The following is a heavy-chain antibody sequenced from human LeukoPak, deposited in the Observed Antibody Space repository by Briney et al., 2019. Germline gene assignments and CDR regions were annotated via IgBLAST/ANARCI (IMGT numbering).Heavy chain of an antibody. V-gene: IGHV4-4*07. Sequence: PSETLSLTCTVSGGSISSYYWSWIRQPAGKGLEWIGRIYTSGSTNYNPSLKSRATMSVDTSKNQFSLKLSSVTAADTAVYYCARGGYGSGSPSPFDYWGQGTLVTVSS. D-gene: IGHD3-10*01. CDR3: ARGGYGSGSPSPFDY. J-gene: IGHJ4*02. CDR2: IYTSGST. CDR1: GGSISSYY.